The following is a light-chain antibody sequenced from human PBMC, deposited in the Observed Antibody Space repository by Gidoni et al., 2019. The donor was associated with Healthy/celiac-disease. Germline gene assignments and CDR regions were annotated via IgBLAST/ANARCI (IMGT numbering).Light chain of an antibody. CDR2: GAS. CDR1: QSVSSSY. V-gene: IGKV3-20*01. Sequence: EIVLTQSPGTLSLSPGERATLSCRASQSVSSSYLAWYQQKPGQAPRLLIYGASSRATGIPDRFSGSGSGTDFTLTISRLEPEDFAVYYCQQYGSSPPAHTFXGXTKVEIK. J-gene: IGKJ4*01. CDR3: QQYGSSPPAHT.